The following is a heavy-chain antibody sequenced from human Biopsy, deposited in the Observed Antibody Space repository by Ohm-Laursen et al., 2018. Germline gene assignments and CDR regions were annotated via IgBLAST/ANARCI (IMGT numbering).Heavy chain of an antibody. J-gene: IGHJ4*02. V-gene: IGHV1-69*04. CDR2: IIPILHVP. CDR3: ASLEDRTFDK. CDR1: GYTFNRNG. Sequence: SVKVSCKASGYTFNRNGISWVRQAPGQGLEWMGRIIPILHVPTYAQSFQGRVTISADKSTSTAYMELSGLRSEDTAVYYCASLEDRTFDKWGQGTLVTVSS.